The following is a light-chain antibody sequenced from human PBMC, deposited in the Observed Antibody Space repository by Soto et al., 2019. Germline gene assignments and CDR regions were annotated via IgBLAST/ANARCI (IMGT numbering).Light chain of an antibody. J-gene: IGLJ1*01. CDR2: DVS. CDR1: SSGVGGYNY. V-gene: IGLV2-11*01. Sequence: QSVLTQPRSVSGSPGQSVTISCTGTSSGVGGYNYVSWYQQHPGKAPKLMIYDVSNRPSGVPDRFSGSKSGNTASLTISGLQAEDEADYYCCSYAGSYTDVFGTGTKLTVL. CDR3: CSYAGSYTDV.